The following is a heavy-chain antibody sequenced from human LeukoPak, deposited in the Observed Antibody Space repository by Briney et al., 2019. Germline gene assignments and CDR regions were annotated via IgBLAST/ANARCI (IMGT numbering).Heavy chain of an antibody. V-gene: IGHV4-59*01. CDR3: ARGIFGMVLNAFDL. J-gene: IGHJ3*01. CDR1: GGSISSYY. CDR2: ISYGGST. Sequence: SETLSLTCTVSGGSISSYYWTWIRQPPGRGLEWVGYISYGGSTNYNPSLKSRVTISVDTSTNQFSLKLSSVAAADTAVYYCARGIFGMVLNAFDLWGRGTMVTVSS. D-gene: IGHD3-3*01.